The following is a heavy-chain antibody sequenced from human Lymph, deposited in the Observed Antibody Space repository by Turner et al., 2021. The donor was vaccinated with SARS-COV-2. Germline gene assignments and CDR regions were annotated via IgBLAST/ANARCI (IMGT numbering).Heavy chain of an antibody. V-gene: IGHV3-23*01. CDR2: ISGSGGST. D-gene: IGHD1-26*01. Sequence: EVQLLESGGGLVQPGGSLRLPCAASGFTFRTYAMSWVRQASGKGLEWVSAISGSGGSTYYADSVKGRFTISRDNSKNTLYLQMNSLRAEDTAVYYCAPMGGATLGFDYWGQGTLVTVSS. J-gene: IGHJ4*02. CDR3: APMGGATLGFDY. CDR1: GFTFRTYA.